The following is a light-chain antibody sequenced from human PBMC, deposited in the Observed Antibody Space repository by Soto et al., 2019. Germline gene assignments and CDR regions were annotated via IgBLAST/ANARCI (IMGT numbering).Light chain of an antibody. CDR1: QNISSY. CDR2: AAS. CDR3: QQYGSSPLT. Sequence: DIQMTQSPSSLSASVGDRVTITCRASQNISSYLNWYQQKPGKAPKLLIYAASSLQSGVPSRFSGSGSGTTFTLTITDLQPEDVAVYYCQQYGSSPLTFGGGTKVDIK. V-gene: IGKV1-39*01. J-gene: IGKJ4*01.